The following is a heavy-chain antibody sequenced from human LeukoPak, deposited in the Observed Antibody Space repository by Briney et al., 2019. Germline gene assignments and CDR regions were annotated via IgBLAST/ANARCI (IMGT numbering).Heavy chain of an antibody. V-gene: IGHV1-69*15. CDR2: TIPIFGTA. D-gene: IGHD3-3*01. J-gene: IGHJ6*03. CDR1: GGTFSSYA. CDR3: ATSDDFWSGYQPPLYYYYMDV. Sequence: SSVKVSCKASGGTFSSYAISWVRQAPGQGLEWMGRTIPIFGTANYAQKFQGRVTITADESTSTAYMQLSSLRSEDTAVYYCATSDDFWSGYQPPLYYYYMDVWGKGTTVTVSS.